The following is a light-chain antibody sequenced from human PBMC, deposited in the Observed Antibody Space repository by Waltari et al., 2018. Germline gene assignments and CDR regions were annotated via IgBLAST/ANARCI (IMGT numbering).Light chain of an antibody. Sequence: QSALTQPASVSGSPGQSLPISCSVTDSYVGAYDFVSCYQQHPGKAPHLIIYEVSKRPSGMSNRFSASKSGNTASRTIAGLQAEDEADYYCSSYTTSSAPGVFGTGTRVTVL. J-gene: IGLJ1*01. CDR3: SSYTTSSAPGV. CDR1: DSYVGAYDF. CDR2: EVS. V-gene: IGLV2-14*01.